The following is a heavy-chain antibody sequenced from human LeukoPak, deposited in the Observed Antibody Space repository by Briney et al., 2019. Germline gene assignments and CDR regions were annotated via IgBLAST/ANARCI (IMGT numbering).Heavy chain of an antibody. V-gene: IGHV3-66*01. D-gene: IGHD6-19*01. CDR3: ARDRGVAGDFDF. J-gene: IGHJ4*01. CDR1: GFNVSNNF. CDR2: NYSGGTT. Sequence: PGGSLRLSCAASGFNVSNNFMNWVHQAPGEGLEWVSANYSGGTTYYADSVKGRFTISRDNSKNTLYFQMNSLRAEDTAVYYCARDRGVAGDFDFWGLGTLVTVSS.